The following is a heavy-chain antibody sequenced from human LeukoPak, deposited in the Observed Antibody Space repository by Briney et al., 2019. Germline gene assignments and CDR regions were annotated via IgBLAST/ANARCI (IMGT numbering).Heavy chain of an antibody. Sequence: SETLSLTCTVSGGSISSYYWSWIRQPPGKGLEWIGYIYYSGSTNYNPSLKSRVTIPVDTSKNQFSLRLSSVTAADTAMYYCARRYSSSWYFDYWGQGTLVTVSS. CDR1: GGSISSYY. V-gene: IGHV4-59*08. CDR2: IYYSGST. J-gene: IGHJ4*02. CDR3: ARRYSSSWYFDY. D-gene: IGHD6-13*01.